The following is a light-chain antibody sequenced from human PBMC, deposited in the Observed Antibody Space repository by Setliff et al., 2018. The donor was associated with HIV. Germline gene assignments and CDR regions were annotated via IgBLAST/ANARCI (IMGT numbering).Light chain of an antibody. Sequence: QSALTQPASVSGSPGQSITISCTGTSSDVGGCDYVSWYQQHPGKVPKLMLYEVGNRPSGVSNRFSGSKSGNTASLTISGLQAEAEADYYCCSYTSSTTLVFGTGTKVTV. CDR3: CSYTSSTTLV. CDR1: SSDVGGCDY. J-gene: IGLJ1*01. V-gene: IGLV2-14*01. CDR2: EVG.